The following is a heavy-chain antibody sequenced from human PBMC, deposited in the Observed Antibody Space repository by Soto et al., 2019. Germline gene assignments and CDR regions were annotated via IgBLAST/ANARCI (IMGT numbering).Heavy chain of an antibody. CDR2: IYHSGST. CDR3: ARARANWGLYGMDV. V-gene: IGHV4-30-2*01. Sequence: QLQLQESGSGLVKPSQTLSLTCAVSGGSINSGGYSWSWIRQPPGKGLEWIGYIYHSGSTYYNPSLXXXLXXSVDTSKNQFSLNLSSVPAADTAVYYCARARANWGLYGMDVWRQGTTVTVSS. D-gene: IGHD7-27*01. J-gene: IGHJ6*02. CDR1: GGSINSGGYS.